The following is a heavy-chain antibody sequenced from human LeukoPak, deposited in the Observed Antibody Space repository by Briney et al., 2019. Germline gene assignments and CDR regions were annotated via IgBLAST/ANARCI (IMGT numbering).Heavy chain of an antibody. CDR1: GGSISSYY. Sequence: PLEGLSVTRMVSGGSISSYYWSWIREPPGKGLEWIGYIYYSGSTNYNPSLRSRVTISVDTSKNQFSLNLSSVTAADTAVYYCAGVGVPRGYSYGQLDYWGQGTLVTVSS. J-gene: IGHJ4*02. V-gene: IGHV4-59*01. D-gene: IGHD5-18*01. CDR2: IYYSGST. CDR3: AGVGVPRGYSYGQLDY.